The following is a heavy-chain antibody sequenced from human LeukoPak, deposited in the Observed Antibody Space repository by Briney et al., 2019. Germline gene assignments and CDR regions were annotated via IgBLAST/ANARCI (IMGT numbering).Heavy chain of an antibody. D-gene: IGHD6-13*01. V-gene: IGHV3-74*01. CDR1: GFTFSDYY. J-gene: IGHJ4*02. CDR2: INSDGSTT. Sequence: PGGSLRLSCAASGFTFSDYYMSWIRQAPGKGLVWVSRINSDGSTTTYADSVKGRFTISRDNAKNTLYLQMNSLRAEDTAVYYCARGAGSSWSGLIDYWGQGTLVTVSS. CDR3: ARGAGSSWSGLIDY.